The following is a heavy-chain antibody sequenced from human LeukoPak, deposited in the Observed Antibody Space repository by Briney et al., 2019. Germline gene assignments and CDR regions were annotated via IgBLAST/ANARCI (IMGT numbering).Heavy chain of an antibody. CDR1: GFTFSSYG. CDR3: AKGATYCSSTSCPDAFDI. Sequence: GRSLRLSCAASGFTFSSYGMHWVRQAPGKGLEWVAVIWYGGSNKYYADSVKGRFTISRDNSKNTLYLQMNSLRAEDTAVYYCAKGATYCSSTSCPDAFDIWGQGTMVTVSS. CDR2: IWYGGSNK. J-gene: IGHJ3*02. V-gene: IGHV3-30*18. D-gene: IGHD2-2*01.